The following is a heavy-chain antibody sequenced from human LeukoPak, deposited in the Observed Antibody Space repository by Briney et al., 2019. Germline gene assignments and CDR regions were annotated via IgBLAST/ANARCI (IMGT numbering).Heavy chain of an antibody. Sequence: GRSLRLSCAVSGFTFSSYGMHWVRQAPGKGLEWVAVIWYDGSNKYYADSVKGRFTISRDNSKNTLYLQMNSLRAEDTAVYYCARDISAVTTGDYWGQGTLVTVSS. CDR2: IWYDGSNK. D-gene: IGHD4-17*01. V-gene: IGHV3-33*01. CDR3: ARDISAVTTGDY. CDR1: GFTFSSYG. J-gene: IGHJ4*02.